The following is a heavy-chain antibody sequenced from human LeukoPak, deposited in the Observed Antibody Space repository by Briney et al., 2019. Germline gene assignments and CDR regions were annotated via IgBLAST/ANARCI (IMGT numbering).Heavy chain of an antibody. CDR2: INHSGST. V-gene: IGHV4-34*01. J-gene: IGHJ4*02. CDR3: ASLSYAYFDY. CDR1: GGSFSGYY. D-gene: IGHD2-2*01. Sequence: SETLSLTCAVYGGSFSGYYWSWIRQPPGKGLEWSGEINHSGSTNYNPSLKSRVTISVDTSKNRFSLKLSSVTAADTAVYYCASLSYAYFDYWGQGTLVTVSS.